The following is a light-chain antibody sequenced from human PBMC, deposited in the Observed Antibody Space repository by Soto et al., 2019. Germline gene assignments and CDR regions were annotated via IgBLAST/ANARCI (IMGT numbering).Light chain of an antibody. Sequence: EIVLTQSPGTLSLSPGERATVSCRASQSVSSSYLAWYQQKPGQAPRLLIYGASSRATGIPDRFSGSGSGTDFTLTISRLEPEDFAVYYCQQYGSSPETFGQGTKVDNK. CDR1: QSVSSSY. V-gene: IGKV3-20*01. CDR3: QQYGSSPET. J-gene: IGKJ1*01. CDR2: GAS.